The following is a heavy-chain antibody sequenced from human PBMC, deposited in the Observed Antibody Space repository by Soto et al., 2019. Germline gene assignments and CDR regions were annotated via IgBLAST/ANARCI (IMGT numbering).Heavy chain of an antibody. CDR2: TYYRSRFFS. D-gene: IGHD3-10*01. J-gene: IGHJ5*02. V-gene: IGHV6-1*01. Sequence: TISLTCAISGDSFSSYSAAWNWIRQSPSGGLEWLGRTYYRSRFFSDYAESVKSRIIINPDTSKNQFSLQLKSVTPEDTAVYYCVRDRYSSSGWFDPWGQGTPVTVSS. CDR3: VRDRYSSSGWFDP. CDR1: GDSFSSYSAA.